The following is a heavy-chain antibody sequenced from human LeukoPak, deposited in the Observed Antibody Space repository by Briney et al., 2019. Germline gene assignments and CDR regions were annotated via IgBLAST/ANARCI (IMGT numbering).Heavy chain of an antibody. CDR2: IYYSGST. CDR3: ARSSHYFDY. Sequence: SETLSLTCTVSGGSISSYYWSWIRQPPGKGLEGLGYIYYSGSTNYNPSLKSRVTISVDTSKNQFSLKLSSVTAADTAVYYCARSSHYFDYWGQGTLVTVSS. CDR1: GGSISSYY. J-gene: IGHJ4*02. D-gene: IGHD6-6*01. V-gene: IGHV4-59*01.